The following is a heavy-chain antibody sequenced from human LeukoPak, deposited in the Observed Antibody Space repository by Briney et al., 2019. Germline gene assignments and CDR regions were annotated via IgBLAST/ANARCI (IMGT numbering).Heavy chain of an antibody. Sequence: GVSLRLSCAASGFTFSTYSMNWVRQAPGKGLEWVSSISSSSTYIYYANSVKGRFAISRDNAKNSLYLQMNSLRAEDTAVYYCARGVWSGGNSPADYWGQGTLVTVSS. V-gene: IGHV3-21*01. CDR1: GFTFSTYS. D-gene: IGHD2-15*01. CDR3: ARGVWSGGNSPADY. CDR2: ISSSSTYI. J-gene: IGHJ4*02.